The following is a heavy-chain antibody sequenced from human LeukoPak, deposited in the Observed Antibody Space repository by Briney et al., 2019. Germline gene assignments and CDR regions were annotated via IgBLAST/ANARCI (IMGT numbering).Heavy chain of an antibody. CDR1: GYTFTGYY. J-gene: IGHJ4*02. CDR2: INPNSGGT. CDR3: ARGRHEHPVESATYYYDSSGYSY. Sequence: ASVKVSCKASGYTFTGYYMHWVRQAPGQGLEWMGWINPNSGGTNYAQKFQGRVTMTRDTSISTAYMELSRLRSDDTAVHYCARGRHEHPVESATYYYDSSGYSYWGQGTLVTVSS. V-gene: IGHV1-2*02. D-gene: IGHD3-22*01.